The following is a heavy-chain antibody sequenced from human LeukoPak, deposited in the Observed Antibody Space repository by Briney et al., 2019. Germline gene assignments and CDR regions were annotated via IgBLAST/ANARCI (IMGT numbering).Heavy chain of an antibody. Sequence: SETLSLTCTVSGGSISSSGYYWAWIRQPPGKGLEWIGSIYHSGSTYYNPSLKSRVTISVDTSKNQFSLKLSSVTAADTAVYYCARDKRYCSSTSCYTLDYWGQGTLVTVSS. CDR1: GGSISSSGYY. D-gene: IGHD2-2*02. CDR2: IYHSGST. J-gene: IGHJ4*02. V-gene: IGHV4-39*07. CDR3: ARDKRYCSSTSCYTLDY.